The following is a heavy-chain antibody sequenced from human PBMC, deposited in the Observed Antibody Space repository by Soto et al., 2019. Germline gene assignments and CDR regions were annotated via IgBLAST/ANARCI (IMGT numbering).Heavy chain of an antibody. Sequence: QVQLVQSGPEVRKPGASVKVSCKASGYTFTSYGMSWVRQAPGQGLEWMGWISNYNGNTNYAQKVQDRVTMPTDTSASTTYMELRSLRSDDTAVYYCARGPRYCSSTTCFSGVTWFDPWGQGTLVTVSS. D-gene: IGHD2-2*01. CDR1: GYTFTSYG. CDR3: ARGPRYCSSTTCFSGVTWFDP. V-gene: IGHV1-18*04. CDR2: ISNYNGNT. J-gene: IGHJ5*02.